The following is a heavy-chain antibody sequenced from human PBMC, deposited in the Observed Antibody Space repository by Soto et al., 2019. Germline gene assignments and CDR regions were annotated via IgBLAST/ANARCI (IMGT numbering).Heavy chain of an antibody. V-gene: IGHV1-69*13. Sequence: SVKVSCKASGGTFSCYAISWVRQAPGQGLEWMGGIIPIFGTANYAQKFQGRVTITADESTSTAYMELSSLRSEDTAVYYCARGVSEGIGITGTTDGSYFDYWGQGTLVTVSS. CDR2: IIPIFGTA. CDR3: ARGVSEGIGITGTTDGSYFDY. D-gene: IGHD1-7*01. CDR1: GGTFSCYA. J-gene: IGHJ4*02.